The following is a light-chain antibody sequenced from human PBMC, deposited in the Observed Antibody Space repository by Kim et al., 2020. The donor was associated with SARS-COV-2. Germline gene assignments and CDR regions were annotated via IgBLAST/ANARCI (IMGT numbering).Light chain of an antibody. CDR3: GTWDSSLSAVV. Sequence: GQKFTVSASGTTSNMGNNFVSWYQQLPGTAPKLLIYDNNKRPSGIPDRFSGSKSGTSATLGITGLQTGDEADYYCGTWDSSLSAVVFGGGTQLTVL. CDR1: TSNMGNNF. V-gene: IGLV1-51*01. CDR2: DNN. J-gene: IGLJ2*01.